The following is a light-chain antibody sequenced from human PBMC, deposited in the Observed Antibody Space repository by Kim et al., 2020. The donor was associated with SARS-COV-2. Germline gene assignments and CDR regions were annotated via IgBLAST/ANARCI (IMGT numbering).Light chain of an antibody. J-gene: IGKJ1*01. CDR3: QQANSFPPT. V-gene: IGKV1-12*01. CDR2: AAA. CDR1: QGLGAW. Sequence: ASVGDRVTITCRASQGLGAWLAWYQQKPRKAPKLLIYAAATLQSGVPSRFSGSGSGTDFTLTISSLQPEDFATYYCQQANSFPPTFGQGTKVDIK.